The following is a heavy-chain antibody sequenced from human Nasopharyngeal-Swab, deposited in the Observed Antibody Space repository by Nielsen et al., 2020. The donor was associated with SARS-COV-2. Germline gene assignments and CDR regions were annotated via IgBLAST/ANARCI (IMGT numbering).Heavy chain of an antibody. CDR2: IIPIFGTA. CDR3: AIPRGRYDSSGYYYGVDY. V-gene: IGHV1-69*06. CDR1: GGTFSSYA. D-gene: IGHD3-22*01. Sequence: SSVKVSCKASGGTFSSYAISWVRQAPGQGLEWMGGIIPIFGTANYAQKFQGRVTITADKSTSTAYMELSSLRSEDTAVYYCAIPRGRYDSSGYYYGVDYWGQGTLVTVSS. J-gene: IGHJ4*02.